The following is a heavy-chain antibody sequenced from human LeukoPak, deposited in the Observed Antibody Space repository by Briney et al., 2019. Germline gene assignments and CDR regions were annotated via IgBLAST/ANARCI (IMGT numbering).Heavy chain of an antibody. Sequence: GGSLRLSCVASGLTVSSKYMSWVRQAPGKGLEWVSVMYNNGNKHYADSVKGRFTISKDNVKNMLYLQMNSLRPEDTAVYYCARVGGDRVAYWGQGTLVTVSS. J-gene: IGHJ4*02. D-gene: IGHD4-17*01. CDR3: ARVGGDRVAY. V-gene: IGHV3-53*01. CDR1: GLTVSSKY. CDR2: MYNNGNK.